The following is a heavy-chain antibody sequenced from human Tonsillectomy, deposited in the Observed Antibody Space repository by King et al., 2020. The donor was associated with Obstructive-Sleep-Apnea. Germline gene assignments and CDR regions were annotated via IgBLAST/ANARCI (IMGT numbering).Heavy chain of an antibody. V-gene: IGHV1-2*02. J-gene: IGHJ4*02. Sequence: QLVQSGAEVKKPGASVKVSCKASGYTFTGYYIHWVRQAPGQGLEWSGWISPNSGATKYAQKFQERVTMTRDTSSSTAYIDLSRLRSDDTAIYYCARDMSAYDSTSPAYWGQGTLVTVSS. CDR1: GYTFTGYY. D-gene: IGHD3-10*01. CDR2: ISPNSGAT. CDR3: ARDMSAYDSTSPAY.